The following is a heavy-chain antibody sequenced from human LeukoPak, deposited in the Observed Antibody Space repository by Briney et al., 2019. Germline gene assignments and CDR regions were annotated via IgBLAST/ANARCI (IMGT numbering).Heavy chain of an antibody. CDR3: ARHLSSASNDVFDV. J-gene: IGHJ3*01. CDR1: GYRFTDYY. Sequence: GASVKVSCMASGYRFTDYYMHWVRQAPGQGLEWMGWINTRNGKPTYAQGFTGRFVFSLDTSVSTAHLEISSLKAEDTAVYYCARHLSSASNDVFDVWGQGTMVTVSS. D-gene: IGHD2-15*01. CDR2: INTRNGKP. V-gene: IGHV7-4-1*02.